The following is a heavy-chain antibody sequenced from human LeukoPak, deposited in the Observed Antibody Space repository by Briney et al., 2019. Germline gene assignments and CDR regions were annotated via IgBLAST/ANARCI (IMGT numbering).Heavy chain of an antibody. CDR3: ARQEIGLRSFDP. Sequence: SETLSLTCTVSGGSISSYYWSWIRQPAGKGLEWIGRIYTSGSTNYNPSLKSRVTMSVDTSKNQFSLNLSSVTAADTAVYCGARQEIGLRSFDPWGQGTLVTVSS. D-gene: IGHD3/OR15-3a*01. J-gene: IGHJ5*02. CDR2: IYTSGST. V-gene: IGHV4-4*07. CDR1: GGSISSYY.